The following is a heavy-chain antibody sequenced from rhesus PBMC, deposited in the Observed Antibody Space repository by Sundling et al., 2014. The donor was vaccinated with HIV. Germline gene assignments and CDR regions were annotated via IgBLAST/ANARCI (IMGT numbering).Heavy chain of an antibody. J-gene: IGHJ4*01. CDR3: ARLFFQLPVDY. CDR2: ISGTSGST. Sequence: QVQLLESGPGLVKPSETLSLTCAVSGYSISSGYYWGWIRQPPGKGLEYIGSISGTSGSTYYNPSLQSRVTISKDTSKNHFSLKLSSVTAADTAVYYCARLFFQLPVDYWGQGVLVSVSS. CDR1: GYSISSGYY. V-gene: IGHV4-99*01. D-gene: IGHD1-1*01.